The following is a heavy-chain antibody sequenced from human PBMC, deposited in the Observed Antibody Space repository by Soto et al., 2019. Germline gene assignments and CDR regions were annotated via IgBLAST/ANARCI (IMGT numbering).Heavy chain of an antibody. J-gene: IGHJ4*02. V-gene: IGHV4-59*01. Sequence: PSETLSLTCTVSGGSISSYYWSWIRQPPGKGLEWIGYIYYSGSTNCNPSLKSRVTISVDTSKNQFSLKLSSVTAADTAVYYCARVGSSSWHLDYWGQGTLVTVSS. CDR1: GGSISSYY. D-gene: IGHD6-13*01. CDR2: IYYSGST. CDR3: ARVGSSSWHLDY.